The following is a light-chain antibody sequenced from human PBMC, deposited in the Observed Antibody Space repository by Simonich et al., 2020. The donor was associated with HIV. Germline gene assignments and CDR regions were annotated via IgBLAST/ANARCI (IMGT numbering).Light chain of an antibody. CDR2: AAS. V-gene: IGKV1-12*01. J-gene: IGKJ2*01. CDR3: QQANSFPYT. Sequence: DIQMTQSPSSVSASVGARVTITCRASQAISSWLAWYQQKPGKAPKLLIYAASSWPSGVPSRFSGSGSGTDFTLTISSLQPEDFATYYCQQANSFPYTFGQGTKLEIK. CDR1: QAISSW.